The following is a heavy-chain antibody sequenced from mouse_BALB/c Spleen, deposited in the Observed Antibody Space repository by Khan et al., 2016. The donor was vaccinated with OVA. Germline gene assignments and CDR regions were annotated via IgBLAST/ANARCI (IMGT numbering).Heavy chain of an antibody. CDR2: INPSSGYT. J-gene: IGHJ2*01. CDR1: GYTFINYW. V-gene: IGHV1-7*01. CDR3: ARRGLRWSIDY. Sequence: QVQLKESGAELAKPGASVKMSCKASGYTFINYWIPWVKQRPGQGLEWIGYINPSSGYTEYNQNFKDKATLTADKSSSTAYMQLSSLTSEDSAVYYCARRGLRWSIDYWGQGTTLTVSS. D-gene: IGHD1-1*01.